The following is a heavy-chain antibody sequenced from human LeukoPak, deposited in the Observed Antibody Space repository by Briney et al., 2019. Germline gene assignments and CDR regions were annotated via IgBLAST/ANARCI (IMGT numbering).Heavy chain of an antibody. CDR2: IYYSGST. V-gene: IGHV4-59*08. Sequence: SETLSLTCAVSGGSISSYYWSWIRQPPGKGLEWIGYIYYSGSTNYNPSLKSRATISVDTSKNQFSLKLSSVTAADTAVYYCAGASVKYYFDYWGQGTLVTVSS. J-gene: IGHJ4*02. CDR3: AGASVKYYFDY. CDR1: GGSISSYY. D-gene: IGHD3-16*02.